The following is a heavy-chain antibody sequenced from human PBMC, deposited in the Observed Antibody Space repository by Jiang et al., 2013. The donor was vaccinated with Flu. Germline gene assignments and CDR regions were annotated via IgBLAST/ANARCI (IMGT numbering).Heavy chain of an antibody. D-gene: IGHD1-26*01. V-gene: IGHV3-30-3*01. Sequence: VQLVESGGGVVQPGRSLRLSCAASGFTFSTYAIHWVRQAPGKGLEWVAVIADDGSSKYYTDSVKGRFTISRDNSNDTVYLQMNSLRGEDTAVYYCARDSAIAGATTDDAFDI. CDR2: IADDGSSK. CDR1: GFTFSTYA. J-gene: IGHJ3*02. CDR3: ARDSAIAGATTDDAFDI.